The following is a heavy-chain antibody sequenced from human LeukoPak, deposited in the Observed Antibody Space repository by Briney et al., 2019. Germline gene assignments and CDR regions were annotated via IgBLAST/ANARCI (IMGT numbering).Heavy chain of an antibody. CDR2: ISSSSSYI. CDR1: GFTFSSYS. Sequence: GGSLRLSCAASGFTFSSYSMNWVRQAPGKGLEWVSSISSSSSYIYYADSVKGRFTLSRDNAKNSLYLQMNSLRAEDTAVYYCAITTTVTSVDYWGQGTLVTVSS. V-gene: IGHV3-21*01. D-gene: IGHD4-17*01. J-gene: IGHJ4*02. CDR3: AITTTVTSVDY.